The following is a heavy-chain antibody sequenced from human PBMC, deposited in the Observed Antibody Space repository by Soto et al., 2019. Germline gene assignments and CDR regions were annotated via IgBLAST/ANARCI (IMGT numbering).Heavy chain of an antibody. Sequence: QVQLVQSGAEVKKPGSSVKVSCKASGGTFSRYTINWVRQAPGQGLEWMGRIIPIAAIANYTQKFQGRVTITVNKSATTAYMELSSLRSDDRAVYYCARGSTIVRGAPSWFDPWGQGTLGTVSS. J-gene: IGHJ5*02. D-gene: IGHD3-10*01. V-gene: IGHV1-69*02. CDR1: GGTFSRYT. CDR2: IIPIAAIA. CDR3: ARGSTIVRGAPSWFDP.